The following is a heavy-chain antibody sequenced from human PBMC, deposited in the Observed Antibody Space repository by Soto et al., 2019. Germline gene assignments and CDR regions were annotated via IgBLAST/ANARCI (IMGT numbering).Heavy chain of an antibody. V-gene: IGHV3-7*03. CDR2: IKQDGSGK. CDR1: GFTFSSYW. D-gene: IGHD3-22*01. J-gene: IGHJ4*02. Sequence: EVQLVESGGGLVQPGGSLRLSCAASGFTFSSYWMSWVRQAPGKGLEWVANIKQDGSGKYYVDSVKGRFTISRDNAKNSLYLQMNSLRAEDTAVYYCAREDSSGYYHHLYYFDYWGQGTLVTVSS. CDR3: AREDSSGYYHHLYYFDY.